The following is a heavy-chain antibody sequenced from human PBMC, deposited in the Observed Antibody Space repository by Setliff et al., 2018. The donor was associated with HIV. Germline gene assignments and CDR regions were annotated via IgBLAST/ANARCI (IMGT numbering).Heavy chain of an antibody. CDR1: GYSISSGYS. CDR3: ARIFGDQGYYYGMGV. J-gene: IGHJ6*02. V-gene: IGHV4-38-2*01. Sequence: SETLSLTCAVSGYSISSGYSWGWIRQPPGKGLEWIGSIYHSGSTHYKPSLNSRVTISVDASKNQFSLKLSSVTAADTAVYYCARIFGDQGYYYGMGVWGQGTTVTVSS. D-gene: IGHD3-3*01. CDR2: IYHSGST.